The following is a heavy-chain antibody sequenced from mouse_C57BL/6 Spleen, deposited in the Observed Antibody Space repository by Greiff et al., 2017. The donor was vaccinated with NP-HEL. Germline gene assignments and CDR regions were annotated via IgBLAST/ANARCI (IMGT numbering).Heavy chain of an antibody. CDR2: IDPSDSET. Sequence: QVQLQQPGAELVRPGSSVKLSCKASGYTFTSYWMHWVKQRPIQGLEWIGNIDPSDSETHYNQKFKDKATLTVDKSSSTAYMRLSSLTSEDSAVYYCAGATMVTPFAYWGQGTLVTVSA. CDR3: AGATMVTPFAY. D-gene: IGHD2-2*01. V-gene: IGHV1-52*01. CDR1: GYTFTSYW. J-gene: IGHJ3*01.